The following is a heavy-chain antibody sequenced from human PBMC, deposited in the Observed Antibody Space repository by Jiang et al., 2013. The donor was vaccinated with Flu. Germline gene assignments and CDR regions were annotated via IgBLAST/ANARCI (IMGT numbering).Heavy chain of an antibody. CDR1: GASFSGSNSY. CDR3: ARGTGVINFDY. Sequence: GSGLVKPSETLSLTCTVSGASFSGSNSYWGWIRQPPGKGLEWIGSIYYSGSTYYNPSLKSRVTMSIDTSKNQLFLKLTSVTAADTAVYYCARGTGVINFDYWGQGTPVTVSS. J-gene: IGHJ4*02. V-gene: IGHV4-39*07. CDR2: IYYSGST. D-gene: IGHD3-10*01.